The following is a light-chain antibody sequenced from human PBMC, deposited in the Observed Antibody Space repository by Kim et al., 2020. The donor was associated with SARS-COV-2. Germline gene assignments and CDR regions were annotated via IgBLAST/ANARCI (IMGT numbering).Light chain of an antibody. Sequence: HSATLTCTGNSNTGGNQGAAWLQQHEGHPPKLLSYREHNRPSGISERVSAARAGNTATLTITGLQPEDEADCYCSAWDSSLSAWVFGGGTQLTVL. J-gene: IGLJ3*02. CDR2: REH. CDR1: SNTGGNQG. CDR3: SAWDSSLSAWV. V-gene: IGLV10-54*01.